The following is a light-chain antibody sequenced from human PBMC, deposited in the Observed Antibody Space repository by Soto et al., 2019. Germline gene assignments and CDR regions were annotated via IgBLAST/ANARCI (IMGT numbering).Light chain of an antibody. CDR2: EVS. Sequence: QSVLTQPASVSGSPGQSITISCSGTSSDIGSHDLVSWYQQHPGKAPKPMIYEVSKRPSGVSSRFSGSKSGSTASLTISGLQPEDEADYYCCSNAGSSTYVFGTGTKVTVL. V-gene: IGLV2-23*02. CDR3: CSNAGSSTYV. CDR1: SSDIGSHDL. J-gene: IGLJ1*01.